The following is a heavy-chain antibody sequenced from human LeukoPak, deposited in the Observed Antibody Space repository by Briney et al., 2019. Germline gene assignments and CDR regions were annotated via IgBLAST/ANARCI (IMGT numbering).Heavy chain of an antibody. J-gene: IGHJ4*02. CDR1: GFTLSSYG. CDR3: ATANYYDSSGYYYFDY. D-gene: IGHD3-22*01. CDR2: IWYDGSNK. V-gene: IGHV3-33*01. Sequence: GGSLRLSCAASGFTLSSYGMHWVRQAPGKGLEWVAVIWYDGSNKYYADSVKGRFTISRDNSKNTLYLQMNSLRAEDTAVYYCATANYYDSSGYYYFDYWGQGTLSPSPQ.